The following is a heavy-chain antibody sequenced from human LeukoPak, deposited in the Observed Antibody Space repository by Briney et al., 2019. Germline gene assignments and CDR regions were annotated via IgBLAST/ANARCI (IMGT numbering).Heavy chain of an antibody. J-gene: IGHJ5*02. CDR3: AREGYGTVPTPARGWFDP. V-gene: IGHV4-38-2*02. CDR2: IYHSGST. Sequence: SETLSLTCTVSGYSISSGYYWGWIRQPPGMGLEWIGSIYHSGSTYYNPSLKSRVTISVDTSKNQFSLKLSSVTAADTAVYYCAREGYGTVPTPARGWFDPWGQGTLVTVSS. CDR1: GYSISSGYY. D-gene: IGHD1-1*01.